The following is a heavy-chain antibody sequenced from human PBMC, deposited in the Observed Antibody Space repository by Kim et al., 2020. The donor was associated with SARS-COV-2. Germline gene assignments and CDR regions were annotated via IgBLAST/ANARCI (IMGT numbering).Heavy chain of an antibody. V-gene: IGHV3-30*04. CDR2: ISYDGSNK. D-gene: IGHD2-21*02. CDR1: GFTFSSYA. Sequence: GGSLRLSCAASGFTFSSYAMHWVRQAPGKGLEWVAVISYDGSNKYYADSVKGLFTISRDNSKNTLYLQMNSLRAEDTAVYYCARDAEVVVTHGFRHNWFDPWGQGTLVTVSS. J-gene: IGHJ5*02. CDR3: ARDAEVVVTHGFRHNWFDP.